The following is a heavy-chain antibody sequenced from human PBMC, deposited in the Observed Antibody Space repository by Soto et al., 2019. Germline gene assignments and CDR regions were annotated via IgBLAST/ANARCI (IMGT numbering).Heavy chain of an antibody. CDR1: GFNFNNYW. CDR2: INNDGSST. D-gene: IGHD1-26*01. J-gene: IGHJ4*02. CDR3: VRDSGGIRD. V-gene: IGHV3-74*01. Sequence: EVQLVESGGDLVQPGGSLGLSCAASGFNFNNYWMQWVRQAPGKGLVRVSQINNDGSSTTYGDSVKGRFTSSRDNAKNTLYLQMHTLRTPDTGVYYCVRDSGGIRDWGQGTLVTVSS.